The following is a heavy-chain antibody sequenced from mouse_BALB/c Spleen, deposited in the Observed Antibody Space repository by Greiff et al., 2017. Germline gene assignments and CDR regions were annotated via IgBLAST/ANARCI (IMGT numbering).Heavy chain of an antibody. CDR1: GFTFNTYA. CDR3: VRESAATWAY. J-gene: IGHJ3*01. V-gene: IGHV10-1*02. CDR2: IRSKSNNYAT. D-gene: IGHD1-2*01. Sequence: EVKVEESGGGLVQPKGSLKLSCAASGFTFNTYAMNWVRQAPGKGLEWVARIRSKSNNYATYYADSVKDRFTISRDDSQSMLYLQMNNLKTEDTAMYYCVRESAATWAYWGQGTLVTVSA.